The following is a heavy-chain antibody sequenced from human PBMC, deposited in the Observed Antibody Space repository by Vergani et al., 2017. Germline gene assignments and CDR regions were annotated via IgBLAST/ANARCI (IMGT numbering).Heavy chain of an antibody. J-gene: IGHJ6*03. CDR3: ARGVRWFTDYYYYMDV. CDR2: LLYSGTA. Sequence: QLQLQESGPGLVKPSETLSLTCSVSGVSIRTTSYYWGWIRQSPGKGLEWIGSLLYSGTAYYNPSLKSRVTISADTSKNQFSLKLSSVTAADTAVYYCARGVRWFTDYYYYMDVWGKGTTVTVSS. D-gene: IGHD3-10*01. V-gene: IGHV4-39*01. CDR1: GVSIRTTSYY.